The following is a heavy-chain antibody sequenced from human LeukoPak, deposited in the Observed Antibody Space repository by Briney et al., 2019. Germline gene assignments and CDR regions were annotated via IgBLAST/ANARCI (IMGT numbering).Heavy chain of an antibody. J-gene: IGHJ4*02. CDR3: ARTSSYDFWSGRGPFDY. CDR1: GYSFTSYW. V-gene: IGHV5-51*01. Sequence: GESLKISCKGSGYSFTSYWIGWVRQMPGKGLEWMGIIYPGDSDTRYSPSFQGQVTISADKSISTAYLQWSSLKASDTAMYYCARTSSYDFWSGRGPFDYWGQGTLVTVSS. CDR2: IYPGDSDT. D-gene: IGHD3-3*01.